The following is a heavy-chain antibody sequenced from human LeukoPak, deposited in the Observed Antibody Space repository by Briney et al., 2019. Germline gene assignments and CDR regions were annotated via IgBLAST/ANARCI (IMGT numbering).Heavy chain of an antibody. J-gene: IGHJ4*02. D-gene: IGHD6-13*01. Sequence: SQTLSLTRAISGDSLSSNTAAWNWIRLSPSSGLEWLGRTYYMSKWYNDYAVSVKSRITINPVTSKNQFSLQLNSVTPEDTAVYYCARDGRAVAAFDYWGQGTLVTVSS. V-gene: IGHV6-1*01. CDR3: ARDGRAVAAFDY. CDR1: GDSLSSNTAA. CDR2: TYYMSKWYN.